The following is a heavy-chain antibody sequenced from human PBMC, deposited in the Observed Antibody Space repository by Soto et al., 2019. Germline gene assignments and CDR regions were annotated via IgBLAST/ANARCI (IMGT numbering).Heavy chain of an antibody. V-gene: IGHV4-4*02. CDR2: IYHSGST. Sequence: QVQLQESGPGLVKPSGTLSLTCAVSGGSISSSNWWSWVRQPPGKGLEWIGEIYHSGSTNYNPSLKRRVTLSVDKSKNQFSLKLSSVTAADTAVYYCARGGVDYGDYHYYYGMDVWGQGTTVTVSS. J-gene: IGHJ6*02. CDR3: ARGGVDYGDYHYYYGMDV. D-gene: IGHD4-17*01. CDR1: GGSISSSNW.